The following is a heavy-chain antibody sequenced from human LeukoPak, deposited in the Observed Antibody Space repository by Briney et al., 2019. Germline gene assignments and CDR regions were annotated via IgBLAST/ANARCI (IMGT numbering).Heavy chain of an antibody. Sequence: ASVKVSCKASGYTFTGYHMHWVRQAPGQGLEWMGWINPNRGGTNYAQKFRGRVTMTRDASIRTAYMELSGLRSDDTAVYYYARVASTGYDGRFFDFWGQGTLVTVSS. V-gene: IGHV1-2*02. CDR2: INPNRGGT. J-gene: IGHJ4*02. CDR1: GYTFTGYH. D-gene: IGHD5-12*01. CDR3: ARVASTGYDGRFFDF.